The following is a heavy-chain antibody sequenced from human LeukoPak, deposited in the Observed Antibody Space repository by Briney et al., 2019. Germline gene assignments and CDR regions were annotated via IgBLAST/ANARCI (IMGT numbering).Heavy chain of an antibody. V-gene: IGHV1-8*03. Sequence: ASVKVSCKASGYTFTNFDINWVRQATGQGLEWMGRMSPNTGRTDYAQKFQGRVTITRDTSINTVYMELSSLRSDDTAVYYCARSFVDYWSGYYRRDWFDPWGQGTLVTVSS. CDR1: GYTFTNFD. CDR2: MSPNTGRT. D-gene: IGHD3-3*01. J-gene: IGHJ5*02. CDR3: ARSFVDYWSGYYRRDWFDP.